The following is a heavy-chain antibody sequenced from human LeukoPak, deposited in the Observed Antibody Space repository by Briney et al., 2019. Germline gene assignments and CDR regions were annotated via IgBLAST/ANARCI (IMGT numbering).Heavy chain of an antibody. CDR2: INHSGST. V-gene: IGHV4-34*01. CDR1: GGSLSGYY. CDR3: ARERYRYHILTGYYHDAYDI. D-gene: IGHD3-9*01. J-gene: IGHJ3*02. Sequence: SETLSLTCAVYGGSLSGYYWSWIRQPPGKGLEWIGEINHSGSTNYNPSLKSRVTISVDTSKNQFSLKLTSVTAADTAVYYCARERYRYHILTGYYHDAYDIWGHGTMVIVSS.